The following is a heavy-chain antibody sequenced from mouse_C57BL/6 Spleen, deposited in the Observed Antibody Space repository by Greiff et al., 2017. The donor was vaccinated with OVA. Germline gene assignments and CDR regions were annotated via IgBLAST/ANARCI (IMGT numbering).Heavy chain of an antibody. V-gene: IGHV5-4*01. CDR3: ARKAYGSDFDY. CDR1: GFTFSSYA. CDR2: ISDGGSYT. Sequence: EVHLVESGGGLVKPGGSLKLSCAASGFTFSSYAMSWVRQTPEKRLEWVATISDGGSYTYYPDNVKGRFTISRDNAKNNLYLQMSHLKSEDTAMYYCARKAYGSDFDYWGKGTTLTVSS. J-gene: IGHJ2*01. D-gene: IGHD1-1*01.